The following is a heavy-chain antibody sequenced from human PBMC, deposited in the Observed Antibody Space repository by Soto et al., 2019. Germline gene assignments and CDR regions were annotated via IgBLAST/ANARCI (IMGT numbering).Heavy chain of an antibody. CDR2: IYSGGYT. J-gene: IGHJ4*02. D-gene: IGHD3-10*01. V-gene: IGHV3-53*01. Sequence: EVQLVESGGGLIQPGGSLRLSCAVSGFTVSNNYMSWVRQAPGKGLEGVSVIYSGGYTAYGDSVKGRFTISRDNSKNTIYLKMKSRGAADAAVYYGGRPPGGGGYWGQGTLVTVSS. CDR1: GFTVSNNY. CDR3: GRPPGGGGY.